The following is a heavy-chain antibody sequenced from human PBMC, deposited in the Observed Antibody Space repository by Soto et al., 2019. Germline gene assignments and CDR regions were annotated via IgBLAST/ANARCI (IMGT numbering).Heavy chain of an antibody. J-gene: IGHJ4*02. V-gene: IGHV3-33*01. CDR3: ARAPLPTYYYDTHLDY. D-gene: IGHD3-22*01. Sequence: QVQLVESGGGVVQPGRSLRLSCAASGFTFSSYGMHWVRQAPGKGLEWVAVIWYDGSNKYYADSVKGRFTISRDNSKNTLYLQMNSLRAEDTAVYYCARAPLPTYYYDTHLDYWGQGTLVTVSS. CDR2: IWYDGSNK. CDR1: GFTFSSYG.